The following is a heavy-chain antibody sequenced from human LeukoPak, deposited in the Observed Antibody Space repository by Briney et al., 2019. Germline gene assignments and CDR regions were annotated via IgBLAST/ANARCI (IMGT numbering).Heavy chain of an antibody. J-gene: IGHJ4*02. CDR1: GFTFSSYG. CDR2: ISYDGSNK. D-gene: IGHD3-10*01. Sequence: GGSLRLSCAASGFTFSSYGMHWVRQAPGKGLEWVAVISYDGSNKYYADSVKGRFTISRDNSKNTLYLQMNSLRAEDTAVYYCAKDGYGSGSYFVDYWGQGTLVTVSS. CDR3: AKDGYGSGSYFVDY. V-gene: IGHV3-30*18.